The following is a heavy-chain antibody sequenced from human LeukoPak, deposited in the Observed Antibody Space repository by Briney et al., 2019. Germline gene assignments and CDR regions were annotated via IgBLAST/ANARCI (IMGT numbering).Heavy chain of an antibody. V-gene: IGHV3-23*01. J-gene: IGHJ2*01. CDR3: AKDSVNYDILTGYQSWYFDL. D-gene: IGHD3-9*01. Sequence: GGSLRLSCAASGFTFSSYAMSWVRQAPGKGLEWVSAISGSGGSTYYADSVKGRFTISRDNSKNTLYLQMNSLRAEDTAVYYCAKDSVNYDILTGYQSWYFDLWGRGTLVTVSS. CDR2: ISGSGGST. CDR1: GFTFSSYA.